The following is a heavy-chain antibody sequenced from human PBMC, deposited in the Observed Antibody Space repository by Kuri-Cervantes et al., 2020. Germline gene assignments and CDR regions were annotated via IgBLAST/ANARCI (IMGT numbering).Heavy chain of an antibody. CDR1: GYTFTGYY. CDR3: ARAYSSDWDYDY. D-gene: IGHD6-19*01. CDR2: ISPNSGGT. V-gene: IGHV1-2*04. Sequence: ASVKVSCKASGYTFTGYYMHWVRQAPGQGLEWMGWISPNSGGTNYAQKFQGWVTMTRDTSISTAYMELSRLRSDNTAVYYCARAYSSDWDYDYWGQGTLVTVSS. J-gene: IGHJ4*02.